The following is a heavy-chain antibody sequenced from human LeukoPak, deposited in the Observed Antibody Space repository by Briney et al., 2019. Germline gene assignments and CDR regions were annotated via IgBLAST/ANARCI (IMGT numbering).Heavy chain of an antibody. J-gene: IGHJ6*03. CDR2: INPSGGST. CDR1: GYTFTSYY. D-gene: IGHD6-13*01. Sequence: GASVKVSCKASGYTFTSYYMHWVRQAPGQGLEWMGLINPSGGSTSYAQKFQGRVTMTRDTSTSTVYMELSSLRSEDTAVYYCARLRVSSWYGGYYYYMDVWGKGTTVTISS. V-gene: IGHV1-46*01. CDR3: ARLRVSSWYGGYYYYMDV.